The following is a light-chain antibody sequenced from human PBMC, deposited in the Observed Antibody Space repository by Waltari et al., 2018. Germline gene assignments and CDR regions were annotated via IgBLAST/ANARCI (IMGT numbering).Light chain of an antibody. Sequence: EAVSTQSPGTLSLSPGERATLSCRASKGVGKYLAWYQQRPGQSPRLLLYHTSIRATGIPDRFSGSGYGTDFSLTISRLEPEDFAVYYCQKYDFLPATFGQGTTVEIK. CDR1: KGVGKY. J-gene: IGKJ1*01. V-gene: IGKV3-20*01. CDR3: QKYDFLPAT. CDR2: HTS.